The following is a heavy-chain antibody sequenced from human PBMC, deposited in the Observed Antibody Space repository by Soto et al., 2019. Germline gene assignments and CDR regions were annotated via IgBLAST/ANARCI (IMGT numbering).Heavy chain of an antibody. CDR1: GFTFXSSA. CDR3: AADSCTNGVCSYYYYYGMDV. V-gene: IGHV1-58*01. J-gene: IGHJ6*02. CDR2: IVVGSGNT. D-gene: IGHD2-8*01. Sequence: SVKVSCKASGFTFXSSAVQWVRQARGQRLEWIGWIVVGSGNTNYAQKFQERVTITRDMSTSTAYMELSSLRSEDTAVYYCAADSCTNGVCSYYYYYGMDVWGQGTTVTVSS.